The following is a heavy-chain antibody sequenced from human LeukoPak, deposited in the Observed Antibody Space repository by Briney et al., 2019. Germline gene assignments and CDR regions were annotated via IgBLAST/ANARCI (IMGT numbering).Heavy chain of an antibody. CDR2: ISGSGGST. J-gene: IGHJ4*02. CDR3: AKDLLPYTSIAVALIDY. CDR1: GFTFSSYA. Sequence: GGSLRLSCAASGFTFSSYAMSWVRQAPGKGLEWVSAISGSGGSTYYADSVKGRFTISRDNSKNTLYLQMNSLRAEDTAVYYCAKDLLPYTSIAVALIDYWGQGTLVTVSS. V-gene: IGHV3-23*01. D-gene: IGHD6-19*01.